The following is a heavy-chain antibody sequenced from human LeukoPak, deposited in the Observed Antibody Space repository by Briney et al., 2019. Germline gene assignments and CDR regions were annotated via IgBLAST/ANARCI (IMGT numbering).Heavy chain of an antibody. V-gene: IGHV3-30-3*01. CDR3: ARGNTSPTYYYDSSGYVDY. CDR2: ISYDGSNK. CDR1: GFTFSSYA. D-gene: IGHD3-22*01. J-gene: IGHJ4*02. Sequence: GRSLRLSCAASGFTFSSYAMHWVRQAPGKGLEWVVVISYDGSNKYYADSVKGRFTISRDNSKNTLYLQMNSLRAEDTAVYYCARGNTSPTYYYDSSGYVDYWGQGTLVTVSS.